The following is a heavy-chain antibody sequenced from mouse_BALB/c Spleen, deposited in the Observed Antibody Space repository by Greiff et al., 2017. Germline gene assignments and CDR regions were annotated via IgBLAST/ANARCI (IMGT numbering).Heavy chain of an antibody. D-gene: IGHD1-2*01. Sequence: EVKLVESGGGLVKPGGSLKLSCAASGFTFSSYAMSWVRQTPGKRLEWVASISSGGSTYYPDSVKGRFTISRDNARNILYLQMSSLRSEDTAMYYCARWNYGYDYWGQGTTLTVSS. CDR1: GFTFSSYA. V-gene: IGHV5-6-5*01. CDR3: ARWNYGYDY. J-gene: IGHJ2*01. CDR2: ISSGGST.